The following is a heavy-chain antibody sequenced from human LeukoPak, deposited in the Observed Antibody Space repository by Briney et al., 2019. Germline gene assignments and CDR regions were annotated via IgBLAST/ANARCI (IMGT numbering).Heavy chain of an antibody. V-gene: IGHV3-23*01. D-gene: IGHD4-17*01. J-gene: IGHJ6*03. Sequence: GGSLRLSCAASGFTFSSYAMSWVRQAPGKGLEWVSAISGSGGSTYYADSVKGRFTISRDNSKNTLYLQMNSLRAEDTAVYYCARGGIRLRYYYYYYMDVWGKGTTVTISS. CDR3: ARGGIRLRYYYYYYMDV. CDR2: ISGSGGST. CDR1: GFTFSSYA.